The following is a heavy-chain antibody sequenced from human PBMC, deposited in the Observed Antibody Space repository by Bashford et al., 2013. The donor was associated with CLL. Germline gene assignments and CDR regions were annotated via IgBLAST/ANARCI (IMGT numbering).Heavy chain of an antibody. CDR1: GGSFSGYY. D-gene: IGHD3-22*01. CDR3: ARGPMIVVVINPGEPYYYYYYGMDV. CDR2: INHSGST. V-gene: IGHV4-34*01. Sequence: SETLSLTCAVYGGSFSGYYWSWIRQPPGKGLEWIGEINHSGSTNYNPSLKSRVTISVDTSKNQFSLKLSSVTAADTAVYYCARGPMIVVVINPGEPYYYYYYGMDVWGQGTTVTV. J-gene: IGHJ6*02.